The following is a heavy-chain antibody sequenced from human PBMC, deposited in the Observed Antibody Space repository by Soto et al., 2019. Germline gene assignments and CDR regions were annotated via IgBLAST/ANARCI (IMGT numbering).Heavy chain of an antibody. J-gene: IGHJ3*02. CDR1: GFTFDDYA. CDR2: ISWNSGSI. D-gene: IGHD4-4*01. V-gene: IGHV3-9*01. CDR3: AKAPYSNYFPWSSFDI. Sequence: GGSLRLSCVASGFTFDDYAMHWVRQAPGKGLEWVSGISWNSGSIGYADSVKGRFTISRDNAKNSLYLQMNSLRAEDTALYYCAKAPYSNYFPWSSFDIWGQGTMVTVSS.